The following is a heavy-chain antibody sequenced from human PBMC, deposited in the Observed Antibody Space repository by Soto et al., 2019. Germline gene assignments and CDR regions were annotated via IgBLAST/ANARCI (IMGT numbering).Heavy chain of an antibody. CDR3: AKGIISGPASYYYGMDV. D-gene: IGHD2-15*01. Sequence: GGPLRLSCAASGFTFSSYGMHWVHQAPGKGLEWVAVISYDGSNKYYADSVKGRFTISRDNSKNTLYLKMNSLRAEDTAVYYCAKGIISGPASYYYGMDVWGQGTTVTVSS. CDR2: ISYDGSNK. CDR1: GFTFSSYG. V-gene: IGHV3-30*18. J-gene: IGHJ6*02.